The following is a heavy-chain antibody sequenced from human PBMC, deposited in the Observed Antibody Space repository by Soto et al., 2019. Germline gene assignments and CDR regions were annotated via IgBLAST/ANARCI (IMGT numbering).Heavy chain of an antibody. J-gene: IGHJ4*02. D-gene: IGHD1-26*01. CDR1: GFTFSSYA. CDR2: LSSRGGTT. CDR3: VKDLTLPGSRAFDY. V-gene: IGHV3-64D*06. Sequence: PGGSLRVSCSTSGFTFSSYAMLWVRQAPGKGLEYVSGLSSRGGTTYNVDSLKDRFIISRDNSKNTLYLQMSSLRPEDTAVYYCVKDLTLPGSRAFDYWGQGALVTVSS.